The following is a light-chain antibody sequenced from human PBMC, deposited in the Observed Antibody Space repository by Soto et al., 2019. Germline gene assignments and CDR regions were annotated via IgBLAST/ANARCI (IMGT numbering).Light chain of an antibody. CDR3: LQHDSYPIT. J-gene: IGKJ5*01. CDR1: ENIGVW. V-gene: IGKV1-5*01. CDR2: AAS. Sequence: DIRMTQSPSTLSASVGDRVTITCRASENIGVWLAWYQQNPGKAPKRLIYAASSLQSGVPSRFSGSGSGTEFTLTISSLQPEDFATYYCLQHDSYPITFGQGTRLEIK.